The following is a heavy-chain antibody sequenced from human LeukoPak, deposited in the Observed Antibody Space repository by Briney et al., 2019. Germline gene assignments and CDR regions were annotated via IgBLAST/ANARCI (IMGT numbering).Heavy chain of an antibody. D-gene: IGHD6-19*01. CDR1: GFTFSSYA. Sequence: PGGSLRLSCAASGFTFSSYAMSWVRQAPGKGLEWVSAISGSGGSTYYADSVKGRFTISRENAKNSLYLQMNSLRAEDTAVYYCLFRSVAGPDFDYWGQGTLVTVSS. CDR3: LFRSVAGPDFDY. J-gene: IGHJ4*02. CDR2: ISGSGGST. V-gene: IGHV3-23*01.